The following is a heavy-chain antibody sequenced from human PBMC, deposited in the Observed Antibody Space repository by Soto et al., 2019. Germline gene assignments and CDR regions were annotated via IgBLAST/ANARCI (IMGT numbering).Heavy chain of an antibody. CDR3: ARGPLYSGSYFSVDY. V-gene: IGHV4-34*01. J-gene: IGHJ4*02. CDR1: GGSFSGYY. CDR2: INHSGST. D-gene: IGHD1-26*01. Sequence: NPSETLSLTCAVYGGSFSGYYWSWIRQPPGKGLEWIGEINHSGSTNYNPSLKSRVTISVDTSKNQFSLKLSSVTAADTAVYYCARGPLYSGSYFSVDYWGQGTLVTVSS.